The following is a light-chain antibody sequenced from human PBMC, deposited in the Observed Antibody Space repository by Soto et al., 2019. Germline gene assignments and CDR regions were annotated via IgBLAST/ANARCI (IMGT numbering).Light chain of an antibody. V-gene: IGKV4-1*01. J-gene: IGKJ1*01. CDR2: WAS. Sequence: DIVMTQSPDSLAVSLGERATINCKSSQSVLYSSNNKNYLAWYQQKPGQPPKLLIYWASTRESGVPDRFSGSGSGTDFTLTISSLEPEDFAVYYCQQRSNWQWTFGQGTKVEIK. CDR3: QQRSNWQWT. CDR1: QSVLYSSNNKNY.